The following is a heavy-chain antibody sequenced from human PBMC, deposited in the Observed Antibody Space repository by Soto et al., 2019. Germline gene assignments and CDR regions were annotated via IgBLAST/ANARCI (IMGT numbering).Heavy chain of an antibody. CDR1: GFTFSSYS. CDR2: ISSSSSYI. V-gene: IGHV3-21*01. D-gene: IGHD3-10*01. CDR3: ARSVFFSGSYSFNVFYYYIDV. J-gene: IGHJ6*03. Sequence: GGSLRLSCAASGFTFSSYSMNWVRQAPGKGPEWVSSISSSSSYIYYADSVKGRFTISRDNAKNSLYLQMNSLRAEDTAVYYCARSVFFSGSYSFNVFYYYIDVWGKGTTVTGSS.